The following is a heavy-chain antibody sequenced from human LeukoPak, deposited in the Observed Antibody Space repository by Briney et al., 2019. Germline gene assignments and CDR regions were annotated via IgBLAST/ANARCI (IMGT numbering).Heavy chain of an antibody. Sequence: GGSLRLSCAASGFIFSTYGMNWVRQAPGKGLVWVSRINSDGSSTSYADSVKGRFTISRDNAKNTLYLQMNSLRAEDTAVYYCARVSGYSYGWGIYFDYWGQGTLVTVSS. CDR3: ARVSGYSYGWGIYFDY. J-gene: IGHJ4*02. CDR2: INSDGSST. CDR1: GFIFSTYG. V-gene: IGHV3-74*01. D-gene: IGHD5-18*01.